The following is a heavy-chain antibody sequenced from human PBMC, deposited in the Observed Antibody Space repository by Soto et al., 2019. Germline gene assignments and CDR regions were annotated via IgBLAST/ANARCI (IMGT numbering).Heavy chain of an antibody. CDR1: GFTFNTYS. V-gene: IGHV3-48*02. J-gene: IGHJ6*02. CDR3: AREERVRGVIMTFSYSYYGLDV. CDR2: ISGSSSAI. D-gene: IGHD3-10*01. Sequence: SGGSLRLSCAASGFTFNTYSMNWVRQAPGKGLEWVSYISGSSSAIYYADSVKGRFTISRDNAKNSLYLQMNSLRDEDTAVYYCAREERVRGVIMTFSYSYYGLDVWGQGTTVTVSS.